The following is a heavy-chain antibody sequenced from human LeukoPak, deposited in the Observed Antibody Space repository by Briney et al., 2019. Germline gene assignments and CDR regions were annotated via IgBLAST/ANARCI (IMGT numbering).Heavy chain of an antibody. V-gene: IGHV1-69*13. J-gene: IGHJ1*01. CDR1: GGSFSSYG. Sequence: SVKVSCKASGGSFSSYGISWVRQAPGQGLEWMGGRIPILGTTNLAQKFQGRLTITADESTSTAYMELNGLRVDDTAVYYCAREGPVGTDGFWGQGTLVTV. CDR3: AREGPVGTDGF. CDR2: RIPILGTT. D-gene: IGHD5-24*01.